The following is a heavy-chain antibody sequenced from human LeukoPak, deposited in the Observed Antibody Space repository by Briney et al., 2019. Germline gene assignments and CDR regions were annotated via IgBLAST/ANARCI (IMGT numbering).Heavy chain of an antibody. CDR1: GYAFTGYY. CDR2: INPNSGDT. V-gene: IGHV1-2*02. J-gene: IGHJ3*02. CDR3: ARAPKNDAYDI. Sequence: VASVKVSCKASGYAFTGYYIHWVRQAPGQGLEWVGWINPNSGDTHSAQNFQGRVTMTRDTSISTASMDLSRLRSDDTAVYYCARAPKNDAYDIWGRGTMVTVSS.